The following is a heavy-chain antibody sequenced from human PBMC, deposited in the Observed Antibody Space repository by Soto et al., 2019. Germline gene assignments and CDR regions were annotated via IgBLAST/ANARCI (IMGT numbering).Heavy chain of an antibody. CDR3: AKDHWGSY. V-gene: IGHV3-23*01. CDR1: GFTFSTYA. J-gene: IGHJ4*02. CDR2: ISGSGDST. Sequence: EVPLLESGGGLVQPGGSLRLSCAASGFTFSTYAMSWVRQAPGKGLEWVSAISGSGDSTFYADSVKGRFTISRDNSKNTLYLQMTTLRADDTALYHCAKDHWGSYSGQGTLVTVSS. D-gene: IGHD3-16*01.